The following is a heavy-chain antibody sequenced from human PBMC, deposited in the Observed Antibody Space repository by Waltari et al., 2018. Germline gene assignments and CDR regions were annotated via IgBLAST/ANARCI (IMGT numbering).Heavy chain of an antibody. CDR1: GFTFSSYG. V-gene: IGHV3-30*18. CDR2: IWYDGSNK. J-gene: IGHJ2*01. D-gene: IGHD3-10*01. CDR3: AKDGYYGSGSLFYFDL. Sequence: QVQLVESGGGVVQPGRSLRLSCAASGFTFSSYGMHWVRRAPGQGLGWGAVIWYDGSNKYYADSVKGRFTISRDNSKNTLYLQMNSLRAEDTAMYYCAKDGYYGSGSLFYFDLWGRGTLVTVSS.